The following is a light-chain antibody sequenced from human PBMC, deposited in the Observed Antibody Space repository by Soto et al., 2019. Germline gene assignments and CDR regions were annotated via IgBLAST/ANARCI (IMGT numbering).Light chain of an antibody. CDR2: WAS. J-gene: IGKJ2*01. CDR3: QQYYSTPYT. CDR1: QSVLYSSINKDY. Sequence: DIVMTQSPDSLAVSLGERATINCKSSQSVLYSSINKDYLAWYQQKSGQPPKLLIYWASTRESGVPDRFSGSGSGTDFTLTISSLQAEDVAVYFCQQYYSTPYTFGQGTKLEIK. V-gene: IGKV4-1*01.